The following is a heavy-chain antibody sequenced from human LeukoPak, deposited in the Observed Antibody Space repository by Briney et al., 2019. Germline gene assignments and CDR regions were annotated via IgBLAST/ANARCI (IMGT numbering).Heavy chain of an antibody. CDR3: ARDDTIFGVVTGDY. V-gene: IGHV3-30*03. D-gene: IGHD3-3*01. CDR1: GFTFSSYG. Sequence: GGSLRLSCAASGFTFSSYGMHWVRQAPGKGLEWVAVISYDGSNKYYADSVKGRFTISRDNSKNTLYLQMNSLRADDTAVYYCARDDTIFGVVTGDYWGQGTLVTVSS. J-gene: IGHJ4*02. CDR2: ISYDGSNK.